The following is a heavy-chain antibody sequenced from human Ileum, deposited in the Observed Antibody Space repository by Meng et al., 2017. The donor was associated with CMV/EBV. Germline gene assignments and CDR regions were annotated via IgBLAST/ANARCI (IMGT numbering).Heavy chain of an antibody. V-gene: IGHV3-53*01. CDR3: ASWLVRVY. J-gene: IGHJ4*02. D-gene: IGHD6-19*01. CDR1: GFTVSSNY. Sequence: SRSLSCAAYGFTVSSNYMSWVRQAPGKGLEWVSVIYSGGSTYYADSVKGRFTISRDNSKNTLYLQMNSLRAEDTAVYYCASWLVRVYWGQGTLVTVSS. CDR2: IYSGGST.